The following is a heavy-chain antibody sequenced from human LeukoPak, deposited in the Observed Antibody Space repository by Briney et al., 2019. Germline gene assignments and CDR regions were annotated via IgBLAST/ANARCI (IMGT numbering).Heavy chain of an antibody. D-gene: IGHD3-3*01. CDR2: INLNSGGT. CDR3: ARDRDFWSGYPTGPLDY. CDR1: GYTFTDYY. Sequence: ASVKVSCKASGYTFTDYYMDWVRQAPGQGLEWMGRINLNSGGTKYAQKFQGRVTMTTDTSTSTAYMELRSLRSDDTAVYYCARDRDFWSGYPTGPLDYWGQGTLVTVSS. V-gene: IGHV1-2*06. J-gene: IGHJ4*02.